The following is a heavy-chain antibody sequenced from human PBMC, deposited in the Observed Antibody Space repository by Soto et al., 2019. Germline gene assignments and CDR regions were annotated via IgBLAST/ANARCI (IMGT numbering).Heavy chain of an antibody. Sequence: QLQLQESGPGLVKPSETLSLTCTVSGGSISTYYWNWIRKPPGKGLEWIGDSYYSGRTNYNPSLIIHVAISVDMSTNQFSLNLSSVTPADTAVYYCARGRGYSGQRRGWFDPWGPGTLVTVSS. D-gene: IGHD5-12*01. V-gene: IGHV4-59*01. CDR1: GGSISTYY. CDR3: ARGRGYSGQRRGWFDP. CDR2: SYYSGRT. J-gene: IGHJ5*02.